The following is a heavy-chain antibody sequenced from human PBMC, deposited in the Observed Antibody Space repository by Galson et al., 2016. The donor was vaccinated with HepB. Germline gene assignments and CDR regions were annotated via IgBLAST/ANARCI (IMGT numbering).Heavy chain of an antibody. Sequence: SLRLSCAASGFTFNNYGMHWVRQAPGKGLEWVALIWYDGSNKYYADSVKGRFTISRDNSKNTLYLQMNSLRAKDTAVYYCVRDRAGRDTVYYYGMDVWGQGATVTVSS. D-gene: IGHD2-15*01. J-gene: IGHJ6*02. V-gene: IGHV3-33*01. CDR3: VRDRAGRDTVYYYGMDV. CDR1: GFTFNNYG. CDR2: IWYDGSNK.